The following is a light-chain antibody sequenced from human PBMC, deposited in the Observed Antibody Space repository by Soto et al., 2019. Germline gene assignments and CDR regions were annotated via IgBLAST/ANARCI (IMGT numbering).Light chain of an antibody. Sequence: EVVLTQSPATLSVSPGERATLSCRAGQSVNNKLAWYQQTPGQPPRLLIYDASTRATGVQGRFSGSGSGTEFTLTSSSLQSEDFAVYYCQQYNHGPTFGQGNKLEIK. CDR1: QSVNNK. V-gene: IGKV3-15*01. J-gene: IGKJ2*01. CDR3: QQYNHGPT. CDR2: DAS.